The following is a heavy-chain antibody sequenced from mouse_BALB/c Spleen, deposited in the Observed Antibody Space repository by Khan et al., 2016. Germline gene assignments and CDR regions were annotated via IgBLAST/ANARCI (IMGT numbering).Heavy chain of an antibody. D-gene: IGHD2-1*01. Sequence: EVQLLETGGGLVQPGGSRGLSCEGSGFTFSGFWMSWVRQTPGKTLEWIGDINSDGSAINYAPSIKDRFTIFRDNDKSTLYLQMSNVRSEDTAMYFCMRSGNYWYFDAW. V-gene: IGHV11-2*02. CDR1: GFTFSGFW. CDR2: INSDGSAI. J-gene: IGHJ1*01. CDR3: MRSGNYWYFDA.